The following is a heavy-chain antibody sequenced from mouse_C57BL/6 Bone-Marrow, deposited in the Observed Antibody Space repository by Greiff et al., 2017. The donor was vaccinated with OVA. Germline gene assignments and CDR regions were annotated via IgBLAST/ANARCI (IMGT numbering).Heavy chain of an antibody. CDR1: GFSLTSYG. J-gene: IGHJ4*01. Sequence: VQLVESGPGLVQPSQSLSITCTVSGFSLTSYGVHWVRQSPGKGLEWLGVIWSGGSTDYNAAFISRLSISKDNSKSQVFFKMNSLQADDTAIYYCARGRKLLPLMDYWGQGTSVTVSS. CDR2: IWSGGST. V-gene: IGHV2-2*01. CDR3: ARGRKLLPLMDY. D-gene: IGHD2-1*01.